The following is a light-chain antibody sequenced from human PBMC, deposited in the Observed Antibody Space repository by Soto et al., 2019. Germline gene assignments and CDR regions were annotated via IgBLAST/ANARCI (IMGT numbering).Light chain of an antibody. Sequence: DIVMTQSPLSLPVTPGEPASISCRSSQSLLHSNGYNYLDWYLQKPGQSPQLLIYLGSNRASGVPDRLSGSGSGTDFTLKISRLEAEDVGVYYCMQALQTLLTFGGGTKWEIK. CDR3: MQALQTLLT. V-gene: IGKV2-28*01. J-gene: IGKJ4*01. CDR2: LGS. CDR1: QSLLHSNGYNY.